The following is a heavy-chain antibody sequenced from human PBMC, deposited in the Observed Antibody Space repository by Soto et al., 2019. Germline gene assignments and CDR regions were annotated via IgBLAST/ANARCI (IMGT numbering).Heavy chain of an antibody. CDR1: GGSISSSSYY. CDR2: IYYSGST. CDR3: ARHPEVRLVPDWYFDL. J-gene: IGHJ2*01. D-gene: IGHD3-16*01. V-gene: IGHV4-39*01. Sequence: QLQLQESGPGLVKPSETLSLTCTVSGGSISSSSYYWGWIRQPPGKGLEWIGSIYYSGSTYYNPSLKSRVTISVDTSKNQFSLELSSVTAADTAVYYCARHPEVRLVPDWYFDLWGRGTLVTVSS.